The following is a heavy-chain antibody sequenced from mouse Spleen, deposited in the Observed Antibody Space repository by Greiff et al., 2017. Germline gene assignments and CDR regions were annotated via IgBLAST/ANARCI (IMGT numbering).Heavy chain of an antibody. D-gene: IGHD3-1*01. CDR2: ISSGGSYT. J-gene: IGHJ3*01. CDR1: GFTFSSYA. V-gene: IGHV5-9-3*01. CDR3: ARPSGGIAWFAY. Sequence: EVQGVESGGGLVKPGGSLKLSCAASGFTFSSYAMSWVRQTPEKRLEWVATISSGGSYTYYPDSVKGRFTISRDNAKNTLYLQMSSLRSEDTAMYYCARPSGGIAWFAYWGQGTLVTVSA.